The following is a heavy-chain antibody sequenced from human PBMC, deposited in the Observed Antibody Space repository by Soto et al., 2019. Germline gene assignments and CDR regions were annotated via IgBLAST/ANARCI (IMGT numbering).Heavy chain of an antibody. D-gene: IGHD6-13*01. V-gene: IGHV1-46*03. CDR2: INPSGGST. Sequence: GASVKVSCKASGYTFTSYYMHWVRQAPGQGLEWMGIINPSGGSTSYAQKFQGRVTMTRDTSTSTVYMELSSLRSEDTAVYYCARLQLATYSSYYAMDVWGQGTTVTFS. CDR1: GYTFTSYY. J-gene: IGHJ6*02. CDR3: ARLQLATYSSYYAMDV.